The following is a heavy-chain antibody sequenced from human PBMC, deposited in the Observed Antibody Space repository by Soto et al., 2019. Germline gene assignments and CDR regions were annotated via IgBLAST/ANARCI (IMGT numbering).Heavy chain of an antibody. CDR2: ISYDGSNK. CDR3: AKDRGYSYRAGFDY. J-gene: IGHJ4*02. D-gene: IGHD5-18*01. V-gene: IGHV3-30*18. CDR1: GFTFSSYG. Sequence: QVQLVESGGGVVQPGRSPRLSCAASGFTFSSYGMHWVRQAPGKGLEWVAVISYDGSNKYYADSVKGRFTISRDNSKNTLYLQMNSLRAEDTAVYYCAKDRGYSYRAGFDYWGQGTLVTVSS.